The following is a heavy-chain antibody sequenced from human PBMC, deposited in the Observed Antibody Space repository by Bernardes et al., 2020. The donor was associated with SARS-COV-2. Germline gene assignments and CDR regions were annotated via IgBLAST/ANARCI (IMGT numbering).Heavy chain of an antibody. Sequence: SEALSLTCAVSGDSVSSASYYWGWLLQPPGKGLEWIGNIFYDGITYYSPSLQSRVTISVEMSKNQFSLKLSSVTAADTAVYYCARDLPPGVDTAMVGYWGQGTLVTVSS. V-gene: IGHV4-39*02. D-gene: IGHD5-18*01. CDR3: ARDLPPGVDTAMVGY. CDR1: GDSVSSASYY. CDR2: IFYDGIT. J-gene: IGHJ4*02.